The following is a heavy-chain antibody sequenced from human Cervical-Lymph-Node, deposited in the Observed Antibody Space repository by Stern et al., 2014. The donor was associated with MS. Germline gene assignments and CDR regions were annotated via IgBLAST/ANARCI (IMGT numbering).Heavy chain of an antibody. D-gene: IGHD3-3*01. Sequence: QVTLRESGPTLVKPTQTLTLTCTFSGFSLNTGGVGVGWVRQPPGKGLEWLALIYRDDDRRYDPSLKSRLTITKDTSKNQVVLTMTNMDPVDTATYYCAHETFYDYWSGHFDYWGQGILVTVSS. CDR2: IYRDDDR. J-gene: IGHJ4*02. V-gene: IGHV2-5*09. CDR3: AHETFYDYWSGHFDY. CDR1: GFSLNTGGVG.